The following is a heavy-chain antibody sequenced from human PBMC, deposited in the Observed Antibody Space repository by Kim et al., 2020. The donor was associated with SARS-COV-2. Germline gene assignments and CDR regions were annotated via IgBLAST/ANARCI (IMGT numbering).Heavy chain of an antibody. Sequence: GGSLRLSCAASGFTFSSYGMHWVRQAPGKGLEWVAVISYDGSTKYYADSVKGRFTISRDNSKNTLYLQMNSLRAEDTAVYYCAKEGGDGRYIYDTLFYWGQGTLVTVSS. CDR2: ISYDGSTK. CDR3: AKEGGDGRYIYDTLFY. CDR1: GFTFSSYG. V-gene: IGHV3-30*18. J-gene: IGHJ4*02. D-gene: IGHD3-22*01.